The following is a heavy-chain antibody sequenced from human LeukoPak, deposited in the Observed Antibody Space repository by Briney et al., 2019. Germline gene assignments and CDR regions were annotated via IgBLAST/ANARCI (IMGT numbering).Heavy chain of an antibody. CDR2: IKQDGSEK. CDR1: GFTFSSYW. V-gene: IGHV3-7*03. J-gene: IGHJ4*02. Sequence: PGGSLRLSCAASGFTFSSYWMSWVRQAPGKGLEWVANIKQDGSEKYYVDSVKGRFTISRDNAKNTVYLQMNSLRGEDTAVYYCAKDPRGSLERRGHFDFWGQGTLVTVSS. CDR3: AKDPRGSLERRGHFDF. D-gene: IGHD1-1*01.